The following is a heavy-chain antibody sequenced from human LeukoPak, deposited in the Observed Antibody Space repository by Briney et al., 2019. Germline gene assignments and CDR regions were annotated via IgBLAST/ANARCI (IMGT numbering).Heavy chain of an antibody. Sequence: SETLSLTCTVSGGSISSSSYYWGWIRQPPGKGLEWIGSIYYSGSTYYNPSLKSRVTISVDTSKNQFSLKPSSVTAADTAVHYCARNSVEMATIRRAYFDYWGQGTLVTVSS. J-gene: IGHJ4*02. CDR3: ARNSVEMATIRRAYFDY. D-gene: IGHD5-24*01. V-gene: IGHV4-39*01. CDR1: GGSISSSSYY. CDR2: IYYSGST.